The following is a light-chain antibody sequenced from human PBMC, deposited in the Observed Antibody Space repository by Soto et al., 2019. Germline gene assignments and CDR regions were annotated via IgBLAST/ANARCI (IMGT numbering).Light chain of an antibody. V-gene: IGKV1-9*01. J-gene: IGKJ4*01. Sequence: IQLTQSPSSLCASVGDRVTIPCRASQGISSYLGWYQQKPGKAPNLLIYDASTLHSGVPSRFSGGGSGTDFTLTISSLQPEDFATYYCQQVNVYPSTFGGGTKVDIK. CDR1: QGISSY. CDR2: DAS. CDR3: QQVNVYPST.